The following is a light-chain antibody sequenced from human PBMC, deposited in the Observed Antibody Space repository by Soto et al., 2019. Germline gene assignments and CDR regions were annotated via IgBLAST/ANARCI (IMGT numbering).Light chain of an antibody. CDR3: QQSYSTPRT. CDR1: QSISSY. V-gene: IGKV1-39*01. Sequence: DIQMTQSPSSLSASVGDRVTIASRASQSISSYLNWYQQKPGKAPKVLIYAASSLESGVPSRFSGSGSGTDFTLTISSLQPEDFATYYCQQSYSTPRTFGQGTKVEIK. J-gene: IGKJ1*01. CDR2: AAS.